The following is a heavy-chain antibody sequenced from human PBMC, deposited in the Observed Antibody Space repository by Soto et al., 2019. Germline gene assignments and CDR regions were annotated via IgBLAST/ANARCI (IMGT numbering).Heavy chain of an antibody. CDR3: AREIPDLDAFDI. CDR1: GFTFSSYD. Sequence: GGSLRLSCAASGFTFSSYDMHWVRQATGKGLEWVSAIGTAGDTYYPGSVKGRFTISRENAKNSLYLQMNSLRAGDTAVYYCAREIPDLDAFDIWGQGTMVTVSS. V-gene: IGHV3-13*01. CDR2: IGTAGDT. J-gene: IGHJ3*02.